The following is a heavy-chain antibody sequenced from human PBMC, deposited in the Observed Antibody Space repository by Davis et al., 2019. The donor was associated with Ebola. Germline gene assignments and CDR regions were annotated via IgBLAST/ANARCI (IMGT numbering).Heavy chain of an antibody. D-gene: IGHD3-22*01. Sequence: PSETLSLTCTVSGGSISSYYWSWIRQPPGKGLEWIGYIYYSGSTNYNPSLKSRVTISVDTSKNQFSLKLSSVTAADTAVYYCARGLQAYYSDSSGYPDWGMDVWGQGTTVTVSS. CDR2: IYYSGST. CDR1: GGSISSYY. CDR3: ARGLQAYYSDSSGYPDWGMDV. J-gene: IGHJ6*02. V-gene: IGHV4-59*01.